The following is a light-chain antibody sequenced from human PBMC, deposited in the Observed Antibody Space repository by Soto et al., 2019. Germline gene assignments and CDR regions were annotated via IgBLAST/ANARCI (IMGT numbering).Light chain of an antibody. CDR2: DAS. CDR3: QQRSNWPPIT. V-gene: IGKV3-11*01. J-gene: IGKJ5*01. CDR1: QSVSSY. Sequence: EIVLTQSPATLSLSPGERATLSCRASQSVSSYLAWYQQKPGQAPRLLLYDASYRATSIPARFSGSGSGTDFTPTISSIEPADFSVYYCQQRSNWPPITFGQGTRLEIK.